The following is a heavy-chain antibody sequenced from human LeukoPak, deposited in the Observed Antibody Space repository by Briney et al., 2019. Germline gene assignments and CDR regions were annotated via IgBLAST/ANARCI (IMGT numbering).Heavy chain of an antibody. CDR3: AREIGQYQLLFYYYGMDV. CDR1: GYTFTSYD. J-gene: IGHJ6*02. Sequence: ASVKVSCKASGYTFTSYDINWVRQATGQGLEWMGWMNPNSGNTGYAQKFQGRVTMTRNTSISTAYMELSSLRSEDTAVYYCAREIGQYQLLFYYYGMDVWGQGTTVTVSS. CDR2: MNPNSGNT. D-gene: IGHD2-2*01. V-gene: IGHV1-8*01.